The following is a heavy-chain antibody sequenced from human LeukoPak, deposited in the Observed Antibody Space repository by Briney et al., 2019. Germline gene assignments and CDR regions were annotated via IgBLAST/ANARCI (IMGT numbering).Heavy chain of an antibody. CDR2: SGSGDTT. CDR1: GFTFSSYA. V-gene: IGHV3-23*01. D-gene: IGHD6-13*01. Sequence: GGSLRLSCAASGFTFSSYAMISGSGDTTNYADSVKGRFTISRDNSKNTLYLQMNSLRAEDTAVYYCAKDRYSIWYLTIDHWGQGTLVTVSP. CDR3: AKDRYSIWYLTIDH. J-gene: IGHJ4*02.